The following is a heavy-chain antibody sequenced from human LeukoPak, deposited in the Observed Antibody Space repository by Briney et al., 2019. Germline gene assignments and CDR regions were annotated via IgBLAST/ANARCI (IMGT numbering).Heavy chain of an antibody. CDR1: GFTFDDYA. Sequence: GGSLRLSCAASGFTFDDYAMHWVRQAPGKGLEWVSGISWNSGSIGYADSVKGRFIISRDNAKNSLYLQMNSLRAEDTALYYCAILTTVTTEGWLDPWGQGTLVTVSS. CDR2: ISWNSGSI. V-gene: IGHV3-9*01. CDR3: AILTTVTTEGWLDP. J-gene: IGHJ5*02. D-gene: IGHD4-17*01.